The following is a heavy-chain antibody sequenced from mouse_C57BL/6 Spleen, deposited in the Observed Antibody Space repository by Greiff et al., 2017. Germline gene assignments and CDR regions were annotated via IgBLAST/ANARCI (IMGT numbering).Heavy chain of an antibody. CDR1: GFTFSSYG. CDR2: ISSGGSYT. Sequence: EVMLVESGGDLVKPGGSLKLSCAASGFTFSSYGMSWVRQTPDKRLEWVATISSGGSYTYYPDSVKGRFTISTDNAKNTLYLQMSSLKSEDTAMYYCARRGTEYYFDYWGQGTTLTVSS. CDR3: ARRGTEYYFDY. V-gene: IGHV5-6*02. D-gene: IGHD4-1*01. J-gene: IGHJ2*01.